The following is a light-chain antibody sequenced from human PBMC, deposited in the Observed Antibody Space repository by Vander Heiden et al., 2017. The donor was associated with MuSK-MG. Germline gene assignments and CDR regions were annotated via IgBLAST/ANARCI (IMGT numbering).Light chain of an antibody. CDR1: QSSLYSSNNKNY. Sequence: IVMTQSPDSLVLSLGESATINCKASQSSLYSSNNKNYLAWYQQKPGQPPKLLIYWASTRESGVPDRFSGSGSGTDFTLTISSLQAEDVAVYYCQQYYSTPWTFGQGTKVEIK. J-gene: IGKJ1*01. V-gene: IGKV4-1*01. CDR2: WAS. CDR3: QQYYSTPWT.